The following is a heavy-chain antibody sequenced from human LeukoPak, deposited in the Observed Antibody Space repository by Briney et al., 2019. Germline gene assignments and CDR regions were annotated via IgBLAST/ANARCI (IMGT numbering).Heavy chain of an antibody. CDR1: GGSISSSSYY. CDR2: IYYSGST. Sequence: SETLSLTCTVSGGSISSSSYYWSWIRQPPGKGLEWIGYIYYSGSTNYNSSLKSRVTISVDTSQNQFSLKLSSVTAADTAVYYCVRHGSSWTYFDYWGQGTLVTVSS. CDR3: VRHGSSWTYFDY. V-gene: IGHV4-61*05. D-gene: IGHD6-13*01. J-gene: IGHJ4*02.